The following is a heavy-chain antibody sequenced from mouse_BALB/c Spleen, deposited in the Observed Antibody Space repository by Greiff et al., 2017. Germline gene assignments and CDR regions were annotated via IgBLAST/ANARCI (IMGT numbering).Heavy chain of an antibody. CDR2: IYPGDGDT. CDR1: GYTFTSYW. Sequence: VQLQQSGAELARPGASVKLSCKASGYTFTSYWMQWVKQRPGQGLEWIGAIYPGDGDTRYTQKFKGKATLTADKSSSTAYMQLSSLASEDSAVYYCARLYDGYYTYWGQGTLVTVPA. V-gene: IGHV1-87*01. J-gene: IGHJ3*01. CDR3: ARLYDGYYTY. D-gene: IGHD2-3*01.